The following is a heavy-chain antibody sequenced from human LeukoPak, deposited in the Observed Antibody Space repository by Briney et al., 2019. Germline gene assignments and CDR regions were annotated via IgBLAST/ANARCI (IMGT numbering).Heavy chain of an antibody. J-gene: IGHJ3*02. V-gene: IGHV1-2*02. CDR1: GYTFTGYY. CDR3: ARLIKIQLWLWDGAFDI. Sequence: GASVKVSCKASGYTFTGYYMHWVRQAPGQGLEWMGWINPNSGGTNYAQEFQGRVTMTRDTSTSTAYMELSRLRSDDTAVYYCARLIKIQLWLWDGAFDIWGEETMVTVSS. D-gene: IGHD5-18*01. CDR2: INPNSGGT.